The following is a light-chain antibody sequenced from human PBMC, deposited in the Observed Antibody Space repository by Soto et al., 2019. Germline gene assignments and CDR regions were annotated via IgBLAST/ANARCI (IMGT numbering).Light chain of an antibody. CDR2: RAS. CDR3: QQYNNWPPDRT. Sequence: EIVMTQSPATLSVPPGGRATLSCRASQSVSSYLAWYQQRPGQPPRLLIYRASTRATGIPARFSGSGSGTEFSLTISSLQSEDFAIYFCQQYNNWPPDRTFGQGTKVEIK. J-gene: IGKJ1*01. V-gene: IGKV3-15*01. CDR1: QSVSSY.